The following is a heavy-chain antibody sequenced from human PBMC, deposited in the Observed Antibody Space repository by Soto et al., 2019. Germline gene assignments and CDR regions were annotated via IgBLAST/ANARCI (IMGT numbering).Heavy chain of an antibody. J-gene: IGHJ4*02. V-gene: IGHV3-30-3*01. D-gene: IGHD3-10*01. CDR3: ASNYYGPGIFDF. Sequence: GGSLRLSCAASGFTFSSYAMHWVHQGPGKGLEWVAVISYDGSNKYYADSVKGRFTISRDSSKNTLYLQMHSLRGEDTAVYSCASNYYGPGIFDFWGKGTLVPVSP. CDR1: GFTFSSYA. CDR2: ISYDGSNK.